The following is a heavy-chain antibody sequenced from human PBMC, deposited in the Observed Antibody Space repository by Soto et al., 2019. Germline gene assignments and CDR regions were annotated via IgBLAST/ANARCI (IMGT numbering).Heavy chain of an antibody. CDR1: VLSFSGYY. V-gene: IGHV4-34*01. Sequence: SETLSLTCAVYVLSFSGYYWSWIRQPPGKGLEWIGEINHSGSTNYNPSLKSRVTISVDTSKNQFSLKLSSVTAADTAVYYCARHGDYSGMDVWGQGTTVTVSS. J-gene: IGHJ6*02. D-gene: IGHD3-16*01. CDR3: ARHGDYSGMDV. CDR2: INHSGST.